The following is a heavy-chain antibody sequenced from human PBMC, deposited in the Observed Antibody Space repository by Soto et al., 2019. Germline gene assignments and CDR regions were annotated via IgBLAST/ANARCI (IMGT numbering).Heavy chain of an antibody. CDR3: AKIPHSTRWYLDAVDI. D-gene: IGHD6-13*01. CDR2: ISGSGGST. Sequence: EVQLLESGGGLVQPGGSLRLSCAASGFTFSSYAMSWVRQAPGKGLEWGSAISGSGGSTYYADSVKGRFTISRDNSKNTLYLQLNSLRAEDTAVYYCAKIPHSTRWYLDAVDIWGQATMVTLSS. CDR1: GFTFSSYA. V-gene: IGHV3-23*01. J-gene: IGHJ3*02.